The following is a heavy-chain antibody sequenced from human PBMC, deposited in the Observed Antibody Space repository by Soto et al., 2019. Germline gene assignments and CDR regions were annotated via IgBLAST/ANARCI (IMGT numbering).Heavy chain of an antibody. D-gene: IGHD6-19*01. CDR3: AKDWGSSGWNRALLHY. J-gene: IGHJ4*02. V-gene: IGHV3-23*01. CDR2: ISASGGST. Sequence: EGSLRLSCAASGFTFSIYAMNWVRQSPGKGLEWVSGISASGGSTYYADSVKGRFTVSRDNSKNTVYLQMNSLRAEDTAVYYCAKDWGSSGWNRALLHYWGQGNSVPVAS. CDR1: GFTFSIYA.